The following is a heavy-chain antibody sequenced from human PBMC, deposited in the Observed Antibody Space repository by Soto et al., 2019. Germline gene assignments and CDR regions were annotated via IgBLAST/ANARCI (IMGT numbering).Heavy chain of an antibody. V-gene: IGHV4-30-4*01. Sequence: SETLSLTCSVSVDSIGNGDYYWNWIRQPPGKGLEWIGYIYYRGITNYNPSLKSRVTISVDMSKTHFSLNLTSVTAADTAVYYCARAQPRNGFGNSFDIWGQGTMVTVSS. CDR3: ARAQPRNGFGNSFDI. CDR2: IYYRGIT. CDR1: VDSIGNGDYY. J-gene: IGHJ3*02. D-gene: IGHD3-3*01.